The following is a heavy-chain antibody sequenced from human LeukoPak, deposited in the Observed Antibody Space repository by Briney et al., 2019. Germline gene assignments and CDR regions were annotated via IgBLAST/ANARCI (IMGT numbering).Heavy chain of an antibody. D-gene: IGHD3-22*01. CDR1: GYTFTSYA. CDR3: ARGSSGYPCYFDY. V-gene: IGHV1-3*01. CDR2: INAGNGNT. Sequence: GASVKVSCKASGYTFTSYAMHWVRQAPGQRLEWMGWINAGNGNTKYSQKFQGRVTVTRDTSASTAYMELSSLRSEDTAVYYCARGSSGYPCYFDYWGQGTLVTVSS. J-gene: IGHJ4*02.